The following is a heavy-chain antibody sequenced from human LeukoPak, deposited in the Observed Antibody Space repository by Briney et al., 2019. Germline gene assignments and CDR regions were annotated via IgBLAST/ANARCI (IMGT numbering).Heavy chain of an antibody. Sequence: SVKVSCKASGGTFSSYAISWVRQAPGQGLEWMGGIIPIFGTANYAQKFQGRVTITADESTSTAYMELSSLRSEDTAVYYCARDHGDAVEVGIYWGQGTLVTVSS. D-gene: IGHD2-15*01. CDR2: IIPIFGTA. CDR3: ARDHGDAVEVGIY. J-gene: IGHJ4*02. V-gene: IGHV1-69*13. CDR1: GGTFSSYA.